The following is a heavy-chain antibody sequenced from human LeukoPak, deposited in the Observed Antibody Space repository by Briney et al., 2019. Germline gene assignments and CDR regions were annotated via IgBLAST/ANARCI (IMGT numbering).Heavy chain of an antibody. CDR2: IYTSGST. CDR3: ARAPDFWSGYTFDY. Sequence: SEALSLTCTVSGGSISSYYWSWIRQPAGKGLEWIGRIYTSGSTNYNPSLKSRVTMSVDTSKNQFSLKLSSVTAADTAVYYCARAPDFWSGYTFDYWGQGTLVTVSS. V-gene: IGHV4-4*07. D-gene: IGHD3-3*01. CDR1: GGSISSYY. J-gene: IGHJ4*02.